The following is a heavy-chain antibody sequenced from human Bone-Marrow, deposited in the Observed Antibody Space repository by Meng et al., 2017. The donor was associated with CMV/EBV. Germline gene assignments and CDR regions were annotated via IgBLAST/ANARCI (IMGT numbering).Heavy chain of an antibody. CDR1: SFSSFF. Sequence: SFSSFFWSWHRQPPEKGLEWIGEINHSGCANSIPSLKSRATISVDTSKNQFSLRLSSVAAADTAVYYCARYKAVVGATTDYWYFDLWGRGTLVTVSS. CDR2: INHSGCA. V-gene: IGHV4-34*01. CDR3: ARYKAVVGATTDYWYFDL. J-gene: IGHJ2*01. D-gene: IGHD1-26*01.